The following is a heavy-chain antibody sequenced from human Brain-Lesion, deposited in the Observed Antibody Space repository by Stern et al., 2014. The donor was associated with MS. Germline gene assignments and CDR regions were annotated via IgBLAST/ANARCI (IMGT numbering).Heavy chain of an antibody. CDR3: ARSQADIFEILPPGRSQYYYGMDV. CDR2: IKPDGGEE. Sequence: VQLVQSGGGLVQPGGSLRLSCAASEFIFSNYCMSWVRQAPGKGLEWVANIKPDGGEEYYGDSEKGRFIISREKAKSARYLQINSLSAEDTAVYYCARSQADIFEILPPGRSQYYYGMDVWGQGTTVTVSS. J-gene: IGHJ6*02. D-gene: IGHD2-15*01. V-gene: IGHV3-7*01. CDR1: EFIFSNYC.